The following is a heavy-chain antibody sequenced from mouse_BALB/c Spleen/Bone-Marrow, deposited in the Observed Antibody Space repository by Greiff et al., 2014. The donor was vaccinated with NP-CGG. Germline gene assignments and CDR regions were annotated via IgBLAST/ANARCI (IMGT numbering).Heavy chain of an antibody. CDR2: IRNKANGYTT. V-gene: IGHV7-3*02. CDR3: AREIINDYHWYFDV. Sequence: EVKLVESGGGLVQPGGSLRLSCATSGFTFTDYYMSWVRQPPGKALEWLGFIRNKANGYTTEYGASVKGRFTISRDNSQSILYLQMNTLRAEDSATYYCAREIINDYHWYFDVWGAGTTVTVSS. D-gene: IGHD2-4*01. J-gene: IGHJ1*01. CDR1: GFTFTDYY.